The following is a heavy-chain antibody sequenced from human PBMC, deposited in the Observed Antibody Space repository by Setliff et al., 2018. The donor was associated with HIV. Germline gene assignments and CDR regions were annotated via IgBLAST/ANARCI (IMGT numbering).Heavy chain of an antibody. J-gene: IGHJ4*02. CDR3: AHSLYCSSSNCSGLLFDY. V-gene: IGHV2-5*02. CDR2: IYWDDDK. D-gene: IGHD2-2*01. Sequence: SGPTVVNPTQTLTLTCAFSGFSLTTSAVGVGWIRQPPGKALEWLALIYWDDDKRYRSSLKSRLTITKDTSKNQVVLTMTNMDPVDTATYYCAHSLYCSSSNCSGLLFDYCGQGTLVTVSS. CDR1: GFSLTTSAVG.